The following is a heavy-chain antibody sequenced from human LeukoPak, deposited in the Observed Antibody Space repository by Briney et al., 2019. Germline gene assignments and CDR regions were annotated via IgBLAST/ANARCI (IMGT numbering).Heavy chain of an antibody. Sequence: PSETLSLTCTVSGGSISSYYWSWIRQPPGKGLEWIGYIYYTGSTNYNPSLKSRVTTSLDTSKNQFSLKLTSVTAADTAVYYCARRGAGSPFDYWGQGTLVTVSS. V-gene: IGHV4-59*08. CDR1: GGSISSYY. D-gene: IGHD6-19*01. J-gene: IGHJ4*02. CDR3: ARRGAGSPFDY. CDR2: IYYTGST.